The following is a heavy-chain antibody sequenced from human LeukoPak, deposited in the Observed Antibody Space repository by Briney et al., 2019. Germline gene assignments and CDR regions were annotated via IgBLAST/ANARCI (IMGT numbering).Heavy chain of an antibody. CDR3: ASNYYDSSGYYPHFDY. CDR2: IIPIFGTA. D-gene: IGHD3-22*01. V-gene: IGHV1-69*05. CDR1: GGTFRSYA. Sequence: ASVKVSCKASGGTFRSYAISWVRQAPGQGLEWMGGIIPIFGTANYAQKFQGRVTITTDESTSTAYMELSSLRSEDTAVYYCASNYYDSSGYYPHFDYWGQGTLVTVSS. J-gene: IGHJ4*02.